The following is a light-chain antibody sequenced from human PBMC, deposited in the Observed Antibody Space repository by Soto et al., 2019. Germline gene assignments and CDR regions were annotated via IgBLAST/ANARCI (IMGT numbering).Light chain of an antibody. Sequence: EIVMTQSPATLSVSPGERATLSCRASQSVSSNLAWYQQKPGQAPRLLIYGASTRATGIPARFSGSGSGTEFTLTISSLQYEDFAVYYCQQYNNWPRRTFGQGTKREIK. CDR3: QQYNNWPRRT. CDR1: QSVSSN. J-gene: IGKJ2*01. CDR2: GAS. V-gene: IGKV3-15*01.